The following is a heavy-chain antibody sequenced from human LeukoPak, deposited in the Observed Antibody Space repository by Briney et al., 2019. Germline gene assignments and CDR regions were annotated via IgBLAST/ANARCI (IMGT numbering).Heavy chain of an antibody. V-gene: IGHV3-49*04. J-gene: IGHJ3*02. CDR3: SRFYSSGWASGAFDI. CDR2: IRNKANGGTT. Sequence: GGSLRLSCTTSGFTFSDYAASWVRQAPGKGLEWIGFIRNKANGGTTEYAASVEGRFTISRDDSKTIAHLQMSSLKTEDTAVYYCSRFYSSGWASGAFDIWGQGTMVTVSS. CDR1: GFTFSDYA. D-gene: IGHD3-22*01.